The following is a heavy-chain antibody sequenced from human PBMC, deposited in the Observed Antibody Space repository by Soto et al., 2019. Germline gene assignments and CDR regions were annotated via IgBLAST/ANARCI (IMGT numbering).Heavy chain of an antibody. Sequence: QVPLQPGGAGLLKPSETLSLTCAGSGGSFSGYYWNWIRQPPGKGLEWIGEINHSGSTNYNPSLKSRVTLSVDTSKNQFSLKLSSVTAADTAVYYCARGWGRIFDYWGQGTLVTVSS. V-gene: IGHV4-34*01. J-gene: IGHJ4*02. CDR2: INHSGST. CDR3: ARGWGRIFDY. CDR1: GGSFSGYY. D-gene: IGHD7-27*01.